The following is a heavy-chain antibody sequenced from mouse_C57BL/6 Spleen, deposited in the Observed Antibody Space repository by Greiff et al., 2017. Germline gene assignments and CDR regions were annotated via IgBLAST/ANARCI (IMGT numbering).Heavy chain of an antibody. V-gene: IGHV1-74*01. D-gene: IGHD1-1*01. CDR1: GYTFTSYW. J-gene: IGHJ1*03. CDR3: AIWSCSSYYWYFDV. CDR2: IHPSDSDT. Sequence: QVHVKQPGAELVKPGASVKVSCKASGYTFTSYWMHWVKQRPGQGLEWIGRIHPSDSDTNYNQKFKGKATLTVDEYTSRDYLQLSRQTSEDSAVYYWAIWSCSSYYWYFDVWGTGTTVTVSS.